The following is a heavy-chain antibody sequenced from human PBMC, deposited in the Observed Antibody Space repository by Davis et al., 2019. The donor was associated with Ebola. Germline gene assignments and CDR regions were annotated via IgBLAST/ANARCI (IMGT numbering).Heavy chain of an antibody. CDR1: GYTFTTYP. CDR2: INAGNGDT. J-gene: IGHJ4*02. Sequence: AASVKVSCKASGYTFTTYPIHWVRQAPGQRLEWMGWINAGNGDTKYSQKFQGRITLTRDTSATTAYMELSSLKSEDTAVYYCARHEDYWGQGTLVTVS. CDR3: ARHEDY. V-gene: IGHV1-3*01.